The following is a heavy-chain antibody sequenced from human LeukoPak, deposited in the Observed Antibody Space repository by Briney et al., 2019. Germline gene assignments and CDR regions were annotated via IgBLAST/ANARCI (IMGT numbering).Heavy chain of an antibody. CDR3: AFGADSRGGDAFDI. V-gene: IGHV1-18*01. D-gene: IGHD3-22*01. J-gene: IGHJ3*02. CDR2: ISAYNGNT. CDR1: GYTFTSYG. Sequence: ASVKVSCEASGYTFTSYGISWVRQAPGQGLEWMGWISAYNGNTNYAQKLQGRVTMTTDTSTSTAYMELRSLRSDDTAVYYCAFGADSRGGDAFDIWGQGTMVTVSS.